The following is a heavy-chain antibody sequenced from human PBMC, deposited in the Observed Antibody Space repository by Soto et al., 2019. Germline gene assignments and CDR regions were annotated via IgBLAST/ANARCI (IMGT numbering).Heavy chain of an antibody. CDR2: IMPIFGTT. CDR3: ARELFWSGPYYYGMDV. CDR1: GGTFSNYA. Sequence: QVQLVQSGAEVKKPGSSVKVSCKASGGTFSNYAISWVRQAPGQGLEWMGGIMPIFGTTNYAQKFQGRVTVTADESTSTAYMELSSLRSEDTAVYYCARELFWSGPYYYGMDVWGQGTKVTVSS. J-gene: IGHJ6*02. V-gene: IGHV1-69*01. D-gene: IGHD3-3*01.